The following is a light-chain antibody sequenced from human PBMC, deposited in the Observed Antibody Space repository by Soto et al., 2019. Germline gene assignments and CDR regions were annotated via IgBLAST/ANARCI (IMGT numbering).Light chain of an antibody. J-gene: IGLJ2*01. Sequence: QSVLTQPASVSGSPGQSITISCTGTSSDVGGYNYVTWHQQYPGRAPKLIIYGVSNRPSGVSNRFPSSKSGNTASLTISGLQAEEAADYYFSSYTSMRALFFGGGTKLTVL. CDR1: SSDVGGYNY. CDR2: GVS. V-gene: IGLV2-14*01. CDR3: SSYTSMRALF.